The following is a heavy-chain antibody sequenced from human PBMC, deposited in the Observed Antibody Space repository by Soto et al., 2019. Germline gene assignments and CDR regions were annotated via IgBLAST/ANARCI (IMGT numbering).Heavy chain of an antibody. CDR3: AKMEGMDPWAYSFDY. CDR1: GFTFSDFA. J-gene: IGHJ4*02. CDR2: IYGGGNGP. Sequence: ESGGGLVQPGGSLRLSCAATGFTFSDFAISWVRQAPGKGLEWVSRIYGGGNGPHYADSVKGRVTISRDNSKNTLYLQMNSLRAEDTAVYYCAKMEGMDPWAYSFDYWGQGTLVTVSS. D-gene: IGHD2-2*03. V-gene: IGHV3-23*01.